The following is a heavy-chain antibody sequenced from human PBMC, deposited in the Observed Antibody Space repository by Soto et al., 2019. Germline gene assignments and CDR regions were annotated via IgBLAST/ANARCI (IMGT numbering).Heavy chain of an antibody. V-gene: IGHV3-23*01. Sequence: DVQLLESGGGLVQPGGSLRLSCAASGFRFSTYDMSWVRQAPGKGLEWVSVMSGSGSDTYYADSVKGRFTISRDNSKNTFYLQINSLRAEDTAVYYCVRQAKLTTVTANVGYYYGLDVWGQGTTVTFSS. D-gene: IGHD4-4*01. CDR2: MSGSGSDT. CDR3: VRQAKLTTVTANVGYYYGLDV. J-gene: IGHJ6*02. CDR1: GFRFSTYD.